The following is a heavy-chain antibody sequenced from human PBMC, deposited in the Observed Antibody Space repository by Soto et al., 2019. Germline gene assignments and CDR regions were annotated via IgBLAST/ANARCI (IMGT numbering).Heavy chain of an antibody. CDR1: GYSFTSYW. D-gene: IGHD5-18*01. V-gene: IGHV5-51*01. CDR3: ARTPKLYRGYSSAFDY. J-gene: IGHJ4*02. Sequence: EVQLVQSGAEVKKPGESLKISCKGSGYSFTSYWIGWVRQMPGKGLEWMGIIYPGDSDTRYSPSFQGQVTISADKSIRTAYLQWSSLKASDTAMYYCARTPKLYRGYSSAFDYWGQGTLVTVSS. CDR2: IYPGDSDT.